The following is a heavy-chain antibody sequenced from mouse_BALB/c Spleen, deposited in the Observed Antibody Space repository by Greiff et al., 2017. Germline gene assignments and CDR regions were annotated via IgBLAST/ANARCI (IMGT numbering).Heavy chain of an antibody. CDR1: GFTFSSYG. CDR2: ISSGGSYT. V-gene: IGHV5-6*01. Sequence: EVQLQESGGGLVKPGGSLKLSCAASGFTFSSYGMSWVGQTPDKRLEWVATISSGGSYTYYPDSVKGRFTISRDNAKNTLYLQMSSLKSEDTAMYYCARHGGLLRYFDVWGAGTTVTVSS. CDR3: ARHGGLLRYFDV. J-gene: IGHJ1*01. D-gene: IGHD2-3*01.